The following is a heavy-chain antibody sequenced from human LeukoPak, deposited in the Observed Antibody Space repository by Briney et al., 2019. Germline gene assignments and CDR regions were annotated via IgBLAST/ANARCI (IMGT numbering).Heavy chain of an antibody. Sequence: PGGSLRLSCAASGFTFSGYWMHWVRQAPGKGLVWVSLIKSDGSSAMYADSVKGRFSISRDNAKNTLDLQMNSLRAEDTAVYFCAREVASAAFDYWGQGTPVTVSS. CDR2: IKSDGSSA. CDR3: AREVASAAFDY. J-gene: IGHJ4*02. D-gene: IGHD5-12*01. CDR1: GFTFSGYW. V-gene: IGHV3-74*03.